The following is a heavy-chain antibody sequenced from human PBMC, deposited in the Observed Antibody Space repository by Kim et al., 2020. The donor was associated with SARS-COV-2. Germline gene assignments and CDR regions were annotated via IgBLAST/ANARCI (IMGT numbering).Heavy chain of an antibody. Sequence: SVKVSCKASGGTFSSYAISWVRQAPGQGLEWMGGIIPIFGTANYAQKYQGRVTITADESTSTAYMELSSLISEDTAVYYCARDRVVVVPAATYGMDVWGQGTTVTVSS. V-gene: IGHV1-69*13. D-gene: IGHD2-2*01. CDR3: ARDRVVVVPAATYGMDV. J-gene: IGHJ6*02. CDR1: GGTFSSYA. CDR2: IIPIFGTA.